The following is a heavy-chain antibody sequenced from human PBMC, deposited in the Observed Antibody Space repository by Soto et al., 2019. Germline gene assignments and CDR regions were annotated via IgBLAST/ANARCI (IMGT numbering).Heavy chain of an antibody. CDR2: TYYRSKWNN. J-gene: IGHJ6*04. CDR1: GDSVSSNSAA. Sequence: PSHTLSLTCAISGDSVSSNSAAWNLIRQSPSRGLEWLGRTYYRSKWNNDYALSVKRRITINPDTPKKQVSLHLYSVTPEDTAVYYCTGITSFRGMEVWGEGTQVTVSS. V-gene: IGHV6-1*01. CDR3: TGITSFRGMEV. D-gene: IGHD3-10*01.